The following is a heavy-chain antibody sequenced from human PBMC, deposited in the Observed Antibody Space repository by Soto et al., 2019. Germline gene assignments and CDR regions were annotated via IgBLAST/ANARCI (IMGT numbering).Heavy chain of an antibody. J-gene: IGHJ5*01. Sequence: ASVKVSCKVSGYTLTEFSMHWVRQAPGKGLEWMGGFDPKDGDTIYAQKFQGRVTMTEDTSTDTAYMELSRLRSEDTAVYYCATFVVPAVILSSWFDSWGQGTLVTVSS. CDR2: FDPKDGDT. CDR1: GYTLTEFS. D-gene: IGHD2-2*01. V-gene: IGHV1-24*01. CDR3: ATFVVPAVILSSWFDS.